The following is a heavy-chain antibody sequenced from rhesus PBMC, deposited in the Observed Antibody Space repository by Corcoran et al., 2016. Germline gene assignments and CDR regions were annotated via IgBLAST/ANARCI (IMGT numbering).Heavy chain of an antibody. J-gene: IGHJ1*01. CDR3: AKDPRIAAAPEYFEF. CDR1: GGSISDSYR. V-gene: IGHV4-65*01. D-gene: IGHD6-31*01. CDR2: ISGSSGST. Sequence: QVQLQESGPGVVKPSETLSLTCAVSGGSISDSYRWSWIRQPPGKGLEWIGYISGSSGSTYYNPSLKSRVTISTDTSKNQFSLKLSSVTAADTAVYYCAKDPRIAAAPEYFEFWGQGALVTVSS.